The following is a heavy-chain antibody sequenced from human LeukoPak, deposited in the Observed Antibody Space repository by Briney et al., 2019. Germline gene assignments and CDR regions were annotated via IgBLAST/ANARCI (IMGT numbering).Heavy chain of an antibody. Sequence: GGSLRLSCAASGFTFSNYGMHWVRQAPGKGLEWVAFIRYDGNNKYYPASVKGRFTISRDNSKNTLYLQMNSLRAEDTAVYYCAKDWTTVGNGDPYYFDYWGQGTLVTVSS. CDR2: IRYDGNNK. CDR3: AKDWTTVGNGDPYYFDY. J-gene: IGHJ4*02. CDR1: GFTFSNYG. V-gene: IGHV3-30*02. D-gene: IGHD4-11*01.